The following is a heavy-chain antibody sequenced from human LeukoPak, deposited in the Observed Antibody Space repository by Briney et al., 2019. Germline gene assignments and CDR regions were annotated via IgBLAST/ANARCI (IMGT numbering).Heavy chain of an antibody. CDR3: ARGVHASVNPIDH. J-gene: IGHJ4*02. CDR2: INSDGSST. CDR1: GFTFSSFW. D-gene: IGHD2-8*01. V-gene: IGHV3-74*01. Sequence: PGGSLTLSCGASGFTFSSFWMHWVRQAPGRGLVWVSRINSDGSSTRYADSVKGRFTISRDNAKNTLYLQMNSLRAEDTAVYYCARGVHASVNPIDHWGQGTLVTVSS.